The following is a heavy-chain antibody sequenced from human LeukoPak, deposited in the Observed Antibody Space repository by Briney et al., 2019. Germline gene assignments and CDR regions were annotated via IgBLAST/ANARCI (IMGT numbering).Heavy chain of an antibody. CDR3: ARDHPGTVTNL. J-gene: IGHJ4*02. V-gene: IGHV3-66*01. CDR2: IYSGGST. Sequence: RGGSLRLSCAASGFTVSSNYMSWVRQAPGKGLEWVSVIYSGGSTYYADSVKGRFTISRDNSKNTLYLQMNSPRAEDTAVYYCARDHPGTVTNLWGQGTLVTVSS. CDR1: GFTVSSNY. D-gene: IGHD4-4*01.